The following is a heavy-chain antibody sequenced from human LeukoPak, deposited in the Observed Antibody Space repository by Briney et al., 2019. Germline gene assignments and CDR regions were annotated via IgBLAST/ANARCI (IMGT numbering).Heavy chain of an antibody. CDR1: VFTFSSYA. CDR3: ARDPDDYVWGSYRYSRRLDY. CDR2: ISYDGSNK. D-gene: IGHD3-16*02. V-gene: IGHV3-30-3*01. Sequence: GRSLRLSCAASVFTFSSYAMHWVRPPAGRGLEWVAVISYDGSNKYYADSVKGRFTLSRDNSKNTLYLQMNSLRAEDTAVYYCARDPDDYVWGSYRYSRRLDYWGQGTLVTVSS. J-gene: IGHJ4*02.